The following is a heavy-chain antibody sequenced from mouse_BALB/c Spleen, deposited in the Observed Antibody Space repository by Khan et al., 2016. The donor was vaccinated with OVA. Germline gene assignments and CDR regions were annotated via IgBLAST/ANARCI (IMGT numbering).Heavy chain of an antibody. Sequence: QVQLKQSGPELVKPGASVKMSCKASGYTFTDYVMNWVKQRTGQGLEWIGQIYLGSDSTYYNEKFKGKATLTADSSSSTAYMQLSSLTSEDSAVYFCARAEWDVFAYWGQGTLVTVSA. CDR2: IYLGSDST. D-gene: IGHD4-1*01. V-gene: IGHV1-77*01. CDR3: ARAEWDVFAY. J-gene: IGHJ3*01. CDR1: GYTFTDYV.